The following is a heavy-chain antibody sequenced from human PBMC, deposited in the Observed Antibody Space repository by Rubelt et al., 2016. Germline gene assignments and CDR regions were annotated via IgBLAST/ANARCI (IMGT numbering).Heavy chain of an antibody. V-gene: IGHV3-23*01. J-gene: IGHJ4*02. CDR1: GFTFSSYA. CDR2: ISGSGGST. CDR3: AKGEGRSGYGPFDY. D-gene: IGHD5-12*01. Sequence: GGSLRLSCAVSGFTFSSYAMSWVRQAPGKGLEWVSAISGSGGSTYYADSVKGRFTISRDNSKNTLYLHMNSLRAEDTAVYYCAKGEGRSGYGPFDYWGQGTLVTVSS.